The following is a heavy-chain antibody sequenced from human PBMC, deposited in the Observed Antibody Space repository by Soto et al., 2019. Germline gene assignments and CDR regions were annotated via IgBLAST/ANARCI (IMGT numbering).Heavy chain of an antibody. CDR1: GGTFSNYA. J-gene: IGHJ4*02. D-gene: IGHD6-13*01. V-gene: IGHV1-69*12. Sequence: QVQLVQSGAEVKKPGSSVKVSCKASGGTFSNYAISWVRQAPGQGLEWMGGIIPIFGTTNYAQRFQGRVTNTADESTSTAYMELSSLRSEDTAVYYCARVSSSWYKDYFDYWGQGTLVTVSS. CDR3: ARVSSSWYKDYFDY. CDR2: IIPIFGTT.